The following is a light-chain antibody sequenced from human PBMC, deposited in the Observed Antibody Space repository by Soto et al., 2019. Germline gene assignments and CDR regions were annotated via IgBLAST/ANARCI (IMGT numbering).Light chain of an antibody. CDR1: QAISKY. J-gene: IGKJ2*01. CDR2: DAS. CDR3: QQYNNRPYT. V-gene: IGKV1-33*01. Sequence: DIQMTQSPSSLSASLGDRVTITCQASQAISKYLHWYHQRPGKAPIHVIYDASNLEARAPSRFSGGGSGTSFTLTISSLQPEDIGTYFCQQYNNRPYTFGQGTKLDIK.